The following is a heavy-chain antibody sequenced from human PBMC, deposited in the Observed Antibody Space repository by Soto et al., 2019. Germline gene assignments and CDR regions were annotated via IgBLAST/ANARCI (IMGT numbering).Heavy chain of an antibody. J-gene: IGHJ4*02. CDR1: GFTFSSYA. CDR3: ARDPHFISQGPNFEY. V-gene: IGHV3-30-3*01. Sequence: QVHLVESGGGVVQPGRSLRLSCAGSGFTFSSYAMHWVRQAPGEGLEWVAVVSYDESSKLYTDSVKGRFTISRDNSKNTLYLQMNSLRPEDTALYYCARDPHFISQGPNFEYWGQGTLVTVSS. D-gene: IGHD3-10*01. CDR2: VSYDESSK.